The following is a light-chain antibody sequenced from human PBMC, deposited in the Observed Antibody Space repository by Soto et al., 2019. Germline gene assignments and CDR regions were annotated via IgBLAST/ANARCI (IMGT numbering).Light chain of an antibody. V-gene: IGKV3-11*01. J-gene: IGKJ2*01. CDR1: QRVSSY. Sequence: EIVLTQSPATLSLSPGDRATLSCRASQRVSSYLAWYQQKPGQAPRLLIYDASSRATAIPARFSGSGSGTDFALTISSLEPEDFAVYYCQQRSNLPYTFGQGTKLEIK. CDR3: QQRSNLPYT. CDR2: DAS.